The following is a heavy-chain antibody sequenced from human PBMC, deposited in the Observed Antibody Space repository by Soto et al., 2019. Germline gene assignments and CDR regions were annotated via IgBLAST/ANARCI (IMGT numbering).Heavy chain of an antibody. J-gene: IGHJ4*02. Sequence: ASVKVSCKASGGTFSSYAISWVRQAPGQGPEWMGGIIPIFGTANYAQKFQGRVTITADDSTSTAYMELSSLRSEDTAVYYCARGGRGSLLPVTTKFDYWGQETLVTVSS. V-gene: IGHV1-69*13. CDR2: IIPIFGTA. CDR3: ARGGRGSLLPVTTKFDY. D-gene: IGHD4-17*01. CDR1: GGTFSSYA.